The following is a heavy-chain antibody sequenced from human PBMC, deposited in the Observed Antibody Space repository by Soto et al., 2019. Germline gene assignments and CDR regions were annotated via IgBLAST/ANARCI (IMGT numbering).Heavy chain of an antibody. CDR2: INSSSSYT. CDR1: GFTFSDYY. J-gene: IGHJ2*01. V-gene: IGHV3-11*03. CDR3: ARIIAAAGGRRYFDL. Sequence: LGGSLRLSCAASGFTFSDYYMSWIRQAPGKGLEWISYINSSSSYTNYADSVKGRFTISRDNAKNSLYLQMNSLRAEDTAVYYCARIIAAAGGRRYFDLWGRGSLVTVSS. D-gene: IGHD6-13*01.